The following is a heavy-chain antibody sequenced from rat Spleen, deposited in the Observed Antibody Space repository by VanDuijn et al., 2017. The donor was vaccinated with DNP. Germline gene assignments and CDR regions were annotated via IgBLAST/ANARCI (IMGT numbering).Heavy chain of an antibody. D-gene: IGHD1-7*01. CDR3: TRGGTYYGYDYGFAY. CDR1: GFSFRDYD. V-gene: IGHV5-27*01. Sequence: EVQLVESGGGLVQPGRSLKLSCVASGFSFRDYDMAWVRQAPSKGLEWVACMSPTTRSSYYRDSVRGRFTVSRDDSTSTLYLQMDSLRSEDTATYYCTRGGTYYGYDYGFAYWGQGTLVTVSS. J-gene: IGHJ3*01. CDR2: MSPTTRSS.